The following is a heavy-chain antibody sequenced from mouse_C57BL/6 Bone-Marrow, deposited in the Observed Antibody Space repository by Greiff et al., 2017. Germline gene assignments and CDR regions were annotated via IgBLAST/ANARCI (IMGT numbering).Heavy chain of an antibody. Sequence: VQLQQSGAELVRPGTSVKVSCKASGYAFTNYLIEWVKQRPGQGLEWIGVLNPGSGGTNYNEKFKGKATLTADKSSSTAYMQLSSLTSEDSAVYCCARGGYYGSTFAYWGQGTLDTVSA. D-gene: IGHD1-1*01. CDR1: GYAFTNYL. CDR3: ARGGYYGSTFAY. CDR2: LNPGSGGT. J-gene: IGHJ3*01. V-gene: IGHV1-54*01.